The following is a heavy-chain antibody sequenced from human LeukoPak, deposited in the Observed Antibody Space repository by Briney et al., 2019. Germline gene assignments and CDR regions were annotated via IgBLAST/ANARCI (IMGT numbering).Heavy chain of an antibody. CDR3: AREVQTLYSSGWFFDY. J-gene: IGHJ4*02. D-gene: IGHD6-19*01. Sequence: PSETLSLTCTVSGGSISSYYWSWIRQPPGKGLEWIGYIYYSGSTYYNPSLKSRVTISVDTSKNQFSLKLSSVTAADTAVYYCAREVQTLYSSGWFFDYWGQGTLVTVSS. CDR2: IYYSGST. V-gene: IGHV4-59*12. CDR1: GGSISSYY.